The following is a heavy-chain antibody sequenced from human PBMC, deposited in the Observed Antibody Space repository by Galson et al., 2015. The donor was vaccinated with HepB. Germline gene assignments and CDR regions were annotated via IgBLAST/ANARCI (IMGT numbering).Heavy chain of an antibody. J-gene: IGHJ5*02. CDR1: GGSISSSSYY. CDR3: ARWGRMVRGVKYWFDP. Sequence: ETLSLTCTVSGGSISSSSYYWGWIRQPPGKGLEWIGSIYYSGSTYYNPSLKSRVTISVDTSKNQFSLKLSSVTAADTAVYYCARWGRMVRGVKYWFDPWGQGTLVTVSS. D-gene: IGHD3-10*01. CDR2: IYYSGST. V-gene: IGHV4-39*07.